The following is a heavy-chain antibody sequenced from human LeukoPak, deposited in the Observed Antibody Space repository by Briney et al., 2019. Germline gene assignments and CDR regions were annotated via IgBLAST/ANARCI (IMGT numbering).Heavy chain of an antibody. CDR2: IYYSGST. CDR1: GGSISSYY. Sequence: SETLSLTCTVSGGSISSYYWSWIRQPPGKGLEWIGYIYYSGSTNYNPSLKGRVTISVDTSKNQFSLKLSSVTAADTAVYYCARYHGDHYYYYSMDVWGKGTTVTVSS. CDR3: ARYHGDHYYYYSMDV. J-gene: IGHJ6*03. D-gene: IGHD4-17*01. V-gene: IGHV4-59*08.